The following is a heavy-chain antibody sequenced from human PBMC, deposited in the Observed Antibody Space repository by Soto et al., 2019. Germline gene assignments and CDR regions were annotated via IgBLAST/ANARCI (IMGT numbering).Heavy chain of an antibody. D-gene: IGHD2-15*01. CDR2: IYYSGST. CDR3: ARDRLVVAATGDNYYYYGMDV. Sequence: QVQLQESGPGLVKPSETLSLTCTVSGGSISSYYWSWIRQPPGKGLEWIGYIYYSGSTNYNPSLKSRVTISVDTSKNQFSLKLSSVTAADTAVYYCARDRLVVAATGDNYYYYGMDVWGQGTTVTVSS. V-gene: IGHV4-59*01. CDR1: GGSISSYY. J-gene: IGHJ6*02.